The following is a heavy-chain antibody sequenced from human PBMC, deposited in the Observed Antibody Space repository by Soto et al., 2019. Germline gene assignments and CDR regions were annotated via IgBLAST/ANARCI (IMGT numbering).Heavy chain of an antibody. Sequence: ASVKVSCKASGGTFSSYAISWVRQAPGQGLEWMGGIIPIFGTANYAQKFQGRVTITADESTSTAYMELSSLRSEDTAVYYCARADCGGDCYSGLYYYYGMDVWGQGTTVTVS. CDR1: GGTFSSYA. D-gene: IGHD2-21*02. V-gene: IGHV1-69*13. J-gene: IGHJ6*02. CDR2: IIPIFGTA. CDR3: ARADCGGDCYSGLYYYYGMDV.